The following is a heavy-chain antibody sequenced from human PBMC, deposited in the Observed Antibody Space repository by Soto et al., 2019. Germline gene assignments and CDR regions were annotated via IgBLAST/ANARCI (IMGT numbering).Heavy chain of an antibody. CDR2: ISAYNGNT. D-gene: IGHD3-22*01. CDR1: GYTFTSYG. V-gene: IGHV1-18*01. Sequence: ASVKVSCKASGYTFTSYGISWVRQAPGQGLEWMGWISAYNGNTNYAQKLQGRVTMTTDTSTSTAYMELRSLRSDDTAVYYCATEGYYYDSSGYPYQAFDIWGQGTMVTV. CDR3: ATEGYYYDSSGYPYQAFDI. J-gene: IGHJ3*02.